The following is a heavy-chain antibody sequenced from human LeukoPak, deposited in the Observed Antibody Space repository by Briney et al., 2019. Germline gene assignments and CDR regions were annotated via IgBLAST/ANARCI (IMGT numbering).Heavy chain of an antibody. Sequence: PGGSLRLSCAASGFTFSSYWMSWVRQAPGKGLEWAANIKQDGSEKYYVDSVKGRFTISRDNAKNSLYLQMNSPRAEDTAVYYCARDRTTWGWSGYISDNYYYYYGMDVWGQGTTVTVSS. CDR3: ARDRTTWGWSGYISDNYYYYYGMDV. CDR2: IKQDGSEK. V-gene: IGHV3-7*01. D-gene: IGHD3-3*01. J-gene: IGHJ6*02. CDR1: GFTFSSYW.